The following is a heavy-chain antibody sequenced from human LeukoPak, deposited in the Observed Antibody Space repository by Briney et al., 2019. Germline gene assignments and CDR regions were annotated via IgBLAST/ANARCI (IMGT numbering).Heavy chain of an antibody. J-gene: IGHJ4*02. CDR1: GGSFSGYY. V-gene: IGHV4-34*01. CDR3: AVLYYYDSSGYSHFDY. CDR2: INHSGSA. Sequence: SETLSLTCAVYGGSFSGYYWSWIRRPPGKGLEWIGEINHSGSANYNPSLKSRVTISVDTSKNQFSLKLSSVTAADTAVYYCAVLYYYDSSGYSHFDYWGQGTLVTVSS. D-gene: IGHD3-22*01.